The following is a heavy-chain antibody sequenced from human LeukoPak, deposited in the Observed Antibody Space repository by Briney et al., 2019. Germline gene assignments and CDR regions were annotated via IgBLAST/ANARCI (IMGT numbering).Heavy chain of an antibody. Sequence: SETLSLAYAVYGGSFSGYYWSWIRQPPGKGLEWIGEINHSGSTNYNPSLKSRVTISVDTSKNQFSMKLSSVTAADTAVYYCARRGGHNWFDPWGQGTLVTVSS. CDR1: GGSFSGYY. CDR3: ARRGGHNWFDP. D-gene: IGHD3-16*01. J-gene: IGHJ5*02. CDR2: INHSGST. V-gene: IGHV4-34*01.